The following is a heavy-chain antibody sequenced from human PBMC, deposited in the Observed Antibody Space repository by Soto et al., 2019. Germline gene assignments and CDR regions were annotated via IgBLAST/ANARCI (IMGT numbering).Heavy chain of an antibody. CDR3: ARDLTSGFDFWSGYHSYYYYYGMDV. Sequence: PGGSLRLSCAASGFTFSSYWMSWVRQAPGKGLEWVSVIYSGGTIYYADSVKGRFTISRDNAKNSLYLQMNSLRDEDTAVYYCARDLTSGFDFWSGYHSYYYYYGMDVWGQGTTVTVSS. V-gene: IGHV3-66*01. CDR1: GFTFSSYW. CDR2: IYSGGTI. J-gene: IGHJ6*02. D-gene: IGHD3-3*01.